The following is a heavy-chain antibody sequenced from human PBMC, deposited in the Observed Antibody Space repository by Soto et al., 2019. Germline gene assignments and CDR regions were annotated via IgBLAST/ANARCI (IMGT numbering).Heavy chain of an antibody. D-gene: IGHD7-27*01. V-gene: IGHV1-2*04. CDR2: INPNSGGT. CDR1: GYTFTGYY. J-gene: IGHJ6*02. Sequence: ASVKVSCKASGYTFTGYYMHWVRQAPGQGLEWMGWINPNSGGTNYAQKFQGWVTMTRDTSISTAYMELSRLRSDDTAVYYCARDGTGVWEDYYYGMDVWGQGTTVTVSS. CDR3: ARDGTGVWEDYYYGMDV.